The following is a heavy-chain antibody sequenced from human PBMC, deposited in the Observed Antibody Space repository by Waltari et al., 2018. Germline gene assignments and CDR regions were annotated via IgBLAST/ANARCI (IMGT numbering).Heavy chain of an antibody. V-gene: IGHV1-2*02. CDR1: GYTFTGYY. CDR3: ARDGDYDFWSGYSSYTWFDP. J-gene: IGHJ5*02. CDR2: INPISGVT. Sequence: QVQLVQSGAEVKKPGASVKVSCKASGYTFTGYYMHWVRQAPGQGLEWIGWINPISGVTNSAQKFQGRVTMTRDTSISTAYMWLSRLRSDDTAVYYCARDGDYDFWSGYSSYTWFDPWGQGTLVTVSS. D-gene: IGHD3-3*01.